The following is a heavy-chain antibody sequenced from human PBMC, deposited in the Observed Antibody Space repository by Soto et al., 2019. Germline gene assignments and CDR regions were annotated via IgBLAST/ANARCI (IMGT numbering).Heavy chain of an antibody. D-gene: IGHD3-10*01. J-gene: IGHJ3*02. V-gene: IGHV1-2*02. Sequence: ASLRVACKSPGYTFPGSYIHCVRQAPGQGLEWMGWINPNSGGTNYAQKFQGRVTMTRDTSISTAYMELSRLRSDDTAVYYCAVISDAFDIWGQGTMVTVSS. CDR1: GYTFPGSY. CDR3: AVISDAFDI. CDR2: INPNSGGT.